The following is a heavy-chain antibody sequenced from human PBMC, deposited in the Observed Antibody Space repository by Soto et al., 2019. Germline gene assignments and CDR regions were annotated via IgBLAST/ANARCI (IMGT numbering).Heavy chain of an antibody. CDR3: AKSITGTTLIT. V-gene: IGHV1-2*02. Sequence: GASVKVSCKASGYTFTGYYMHWVLEAPGQGLEWMGWINPNSGGTNYAQKFQGRVTMTRDTSISTAYMELSRLRSDDTAVYYCAKSITGTTLITWGQGTLVTVSS. J-gene: IGHJ5*02. CDR2: INPNSGGT. CDR1: GYTFTGYY. D-gene: IGHD1-20*01.